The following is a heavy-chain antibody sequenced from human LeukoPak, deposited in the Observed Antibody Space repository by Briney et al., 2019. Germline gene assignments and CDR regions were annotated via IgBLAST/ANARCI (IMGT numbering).Heavy chain of an antibody. V-gene: IGHV3-74*01. CDR3: ARWPLGVDGFGESRNYFDY. D-gene: IGHD3-10*01. CDR1: GFTFSSYW. CDR2: INSEGSST. Sequence: GGSLRLSCAASGFTFSSYWMHWVRQAPGKGLVWVSRINSEGSSTSYADSVKGRFTISRDNAKNTLYLQMNSLRAEDTAVYYCARWPLGVDGFGESRNYFDYWGQGTLVTVSS. J-gene: IGHJ4*02.